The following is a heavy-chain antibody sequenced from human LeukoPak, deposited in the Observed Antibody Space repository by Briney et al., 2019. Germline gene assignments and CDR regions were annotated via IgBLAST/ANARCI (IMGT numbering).Heavy chain of an antibody. CDR2: IYYSGST. V-gene: IGHV4-39*01. CDR1: GGSISSSSYY. J-gene: IGHJ4*02. CDR3: ARQGVIWFGEFYY. Sequence: SETLSLTCTVSGGSISSSSYYWGWIRQPPGKGLEWIGSIYYSGSTYYNPSLKSRVTISVDTSKNQFSLKLSSVTAADTAVYCCARQGVIWFGEFYYWGQGTLVTVSS. D-gene: IGHD3-10*01.